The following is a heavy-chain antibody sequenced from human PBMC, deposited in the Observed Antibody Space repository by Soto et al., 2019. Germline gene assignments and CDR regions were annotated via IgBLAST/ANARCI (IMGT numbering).Heavy chain of an antibody. Sequence: EVQLVESGGGLVQPGGSLRLSCAASGFTFSTYDMHWVRQGTGRGLEWVSAIGTAGDTYYPGSVKGRFTISRDNSKNTLYLQMNSLRAEETAVYYCDYSSGWHYYFDYWGQGTLVTVSS. D-gene: IGHD6-19*01. V-gene: IGHV3-13*01. CDR2: IGTAGDT. CDR3: DYSSGWHYYFDY. CDR1: GFTFSTYD. J-gene: IGHJ4*02.